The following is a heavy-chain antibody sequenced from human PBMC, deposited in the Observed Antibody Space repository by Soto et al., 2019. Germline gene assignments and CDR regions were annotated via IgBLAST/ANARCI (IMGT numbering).Heavy chain of an antibody. Sequence: SETLSLTCTVSGGSISDSPYYWVWVRQPPGKGLEWIGSIYYRGSTSYSPSLKSRVTISVDTSKNQFSLKLSSATAADTAVYYCARHRLAHYYGDFWGQGSLVTVSS. CDR3: ARHRLAHYYGDF. D-gene: IGHD2-21*01. J-gene: IGHJ4*02. CDR2: IYYRGST. CDR1: GGSISDSPYY. V-gene: IGHV4-39*01.